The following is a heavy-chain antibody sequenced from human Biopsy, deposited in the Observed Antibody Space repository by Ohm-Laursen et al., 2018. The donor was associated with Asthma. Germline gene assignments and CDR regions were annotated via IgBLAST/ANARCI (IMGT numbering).Heavy chain of an antibody. CDR2: INAGNGNT. CDR1: GYTFTNYA. Sequence: ASVKVSCKASGYTFTNYAIHWVRQAPGQRPEWMGWINAGNGNTKYSQKFQGRVTITRDTSATTAYMELSSLRSEDTAVYYCARVRKDYYDSSGLSGGWFDPWGQGTLDTVSS. J-gene: IGHJ5*02. D-gene: IGHD3-22*01. V-gene: IGHV1-3*01. CDR3: ARVRKDYYDSSGLSGGWFDP.